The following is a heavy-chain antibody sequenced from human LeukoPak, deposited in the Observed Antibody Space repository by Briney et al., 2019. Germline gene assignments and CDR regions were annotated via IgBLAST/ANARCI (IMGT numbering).Heavy chain of an antibody. Sequence: ASVKVSCKASGYTFTSHYMHWVRQAPGQGLEWMGLINPTGSSTGYAQKFQGRVTMTRDMSTSTDYMELSSLRSDDTAIYYCARTTEGGYTYDYFYYYYMDVWGKGTTVTISS. D-gene: IGHD5-18*01. V-gene: IGHV1-46*01. CDR1: GYTFTSHY. CDR3: ARTTEGGYTYDYFYYYYMDV. CDR2: INPTGSST. J-gene: IGHJ6*03.